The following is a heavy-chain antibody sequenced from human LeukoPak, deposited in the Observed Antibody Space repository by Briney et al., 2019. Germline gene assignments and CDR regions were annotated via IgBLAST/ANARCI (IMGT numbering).Heavy chain of an antibody. J-gene: IGHJ3*02. CDR3: ARRYDSSGYYYSVAFDI. V-gene: IGHV4-59*08. CDR2: IYYSGST. Sequence: SETLSLTCTVSGGSISSYYWSWIRQPPGKGLEWIGYIYYSGSTNYNPSLKSRVTILVDTSKNQFSLKLSSVTAADTAVYYCARRYDSSGYYYSVAFDIWGQGTMVTVSS. D-gene: IGHD3-22*01. CDR1: GGSISSYY.